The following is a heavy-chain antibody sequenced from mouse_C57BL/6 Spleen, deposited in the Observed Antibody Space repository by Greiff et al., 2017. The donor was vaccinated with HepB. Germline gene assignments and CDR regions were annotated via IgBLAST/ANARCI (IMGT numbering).Heavy chain of an antibody. D-gene: IGHD6-5*01. Sequence: QVQLQQPGTELVKPGASVKLSCKASGYTFTSYWMHWVKQRPGQGLEWIGNINPSNGGTNYNEKFKSKATLTVDKSSSTAYMQLSILTSEDSAVYYCAREGPYAAWFAYWGQGTLVTVSA. V-gene: IGHV1-53*01. CDR2: INPSNGGT. CDR1: GYTFTSYW. CDR3: AREGPYAAWFAY. J-gene: IGHJ3*01.